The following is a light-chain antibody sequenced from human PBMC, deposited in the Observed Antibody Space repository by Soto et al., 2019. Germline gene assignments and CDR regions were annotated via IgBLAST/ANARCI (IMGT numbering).Light chain of an antibody. CDR2: DAS. CDR1: QSISSY. J-gene: IGKJ4*01. Sequence: EIVLTQSPATLSLSPGERATLSCRASQSISSYLGWYQQKFGQAPRLLIYDASNRAAGIPARFSGSGSGTYFPLTISSLEPEDFAVYYCQQRSKWPLTFGRRTKVEIK. V-gene: IGKV3-11*01. CDR3: QQRSKWPLT.